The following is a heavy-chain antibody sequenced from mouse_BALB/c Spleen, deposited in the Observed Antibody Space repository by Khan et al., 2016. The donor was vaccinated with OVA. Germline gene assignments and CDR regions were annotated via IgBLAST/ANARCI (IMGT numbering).Heavy chain of an antibody. J-gene: IGHJ3*01. D-gene: IGHD1-1*01. Sequence: QVRLQQSGAELVKPGASVQLSCKASGYPLTSYWLHWVKQRPGQGLEWIGEIDPSDSYTNYNQKFKAKATVTVDKSSSTTYMQLSRLTSEDSAVFSCGRSIHYGSSTWFAYWGQGTLVTVSA. CDR3: GRSIHYGSSTWFAY. V-gene: IGHV1-69*02. CDR2: IDPSDSYT. CDR1: GYPLTSYW.